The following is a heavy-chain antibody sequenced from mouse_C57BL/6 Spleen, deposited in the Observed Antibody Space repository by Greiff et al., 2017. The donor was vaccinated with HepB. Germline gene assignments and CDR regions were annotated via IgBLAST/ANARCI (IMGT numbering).Heavy chain of an antibody. CDR1: GFTFSSYA. CDR3: ARYYDYDGYYFDY. Sequence: VQLKESGGGLVKPGGSLKLSCAASGFTFSSYAMSWVRQTPEKRLEWVATISDGGSYTYYPDNVKGRFTISRDNAKNNLYLQMSHLKSEDTAMYYCARYYDYDGYYFDYWGQGTTLTVSS. V-gene: IGHV5-4*01. J-gene: IGHJ2*01. D-gene: IGHD2-4*01. CDR2: ISDGGSYT.